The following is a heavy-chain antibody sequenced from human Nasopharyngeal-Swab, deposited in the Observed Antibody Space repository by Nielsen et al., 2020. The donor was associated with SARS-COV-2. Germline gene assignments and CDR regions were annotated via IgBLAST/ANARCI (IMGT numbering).Heavy chain of an antibody. D-gene: IGHD2-15*01. CDR2: IYYSGST. CDR3: ARVGGSGGVALDY. V-gene: IGHV4-59*01. Sequence: SETLSLTCTVSGGSISSYYWSWIRQPPGKGLEWIGYIYYSGSTNYNPSLKSRVTISVDTSKNQFSLKLSSVTAADTAVYYCARVGGSGGVALDYWGQGTLVTVSS. J-gene: IGHJ4*02. CDR1: GGSISSYY.